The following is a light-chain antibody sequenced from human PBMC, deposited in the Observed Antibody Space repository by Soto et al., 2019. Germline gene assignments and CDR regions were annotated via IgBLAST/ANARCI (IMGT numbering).Light chain of an antibody. J-gene: IGKJ4*01. CDR3: QQYENLPLT. V-gene: IGKV1-33*01. CDR1: QGIRND. CDR2: DAS. Sequence: DIQMTQSPSSLSASVGDRVTITCRASQGIRNDLGWYQQKPGKAPKHLISDASNLETGVPSRFSGSGSGTDFTFTISSLQPEDIAIYYCQQYENLPLTFGGGTKVDIK.